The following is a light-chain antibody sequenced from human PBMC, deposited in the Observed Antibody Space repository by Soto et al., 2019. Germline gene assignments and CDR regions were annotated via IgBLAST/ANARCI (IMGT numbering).Light chain of an antibody. Sequence: DIQLTQSPSFLSASVGDRVTITCRASQGISSFLAWYQEKPGEPPKLLIYDALTLQSGVPSRFSGSGSGTEFTLTISSLQPEDFATYYCQQLDSYPITFGQGTRLESK. V-gene: IGKV1-9*01. CDR2: DAL. J-gene: IGKJ5*01. CDR1: QGISSF. CDR3: QQLDSYPIT.